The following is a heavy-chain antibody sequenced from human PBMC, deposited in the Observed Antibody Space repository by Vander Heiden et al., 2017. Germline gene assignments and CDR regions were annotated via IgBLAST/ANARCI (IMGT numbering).Heavy chain of an antibody. V-gene: IGHV3-9*01. J-gene: IGHJ4*02. CDR3: AKDGGSSWGEFDY. CDR1: GFTFDDYA. Sequence: EVQLVESGGGLVQPGRSLRLSCAASGFTFDDYAMHWVRQAPGKGLEWVSGINWNSGSIDYADSVKGRFTISRDNAKNSLYLHMNSLRTEDTALYYCAKDGGSSWGEFDYWGQGTLVTVSS. D-gene: IGHD6-13*01. CDR2: INWNSGSI.